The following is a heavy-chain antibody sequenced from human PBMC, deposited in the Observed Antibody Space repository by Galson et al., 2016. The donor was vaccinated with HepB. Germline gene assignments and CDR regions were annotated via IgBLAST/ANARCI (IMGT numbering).Heavy chain of an antibody. V-gene: IGHV3-7*03. Sequence: SLRLSCAASGFSFSGLWMNWVRQTPGKGLEWVAIIKQDGSEQKYVDSVEGRFTISRDNAKNSVYLQMNSLRGEDTAVYYCVGGAGWLPDYWGQGTLVTVSS. CDR2: IKQDGSEQ. J-gene: IGHJ4*02. D-gene: IGHD6-19*01. CDR3: VGGAGWLPDY. CDR1: GFSFSGLW.